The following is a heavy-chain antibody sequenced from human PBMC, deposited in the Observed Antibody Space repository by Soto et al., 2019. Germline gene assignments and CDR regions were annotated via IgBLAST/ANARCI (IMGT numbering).Heavy chain of an antibody. CDR1: GFTFSGSA. CDR3: IRLEYCSGGSCYSTFCGMDV. V-gene: IGHV3-73*01. J-gene: IGHJ6*02. D-gene: IGHD2-15*01. CDR2: IRSKANSYAT. Sequence: GGSLRLSCAASGFTFSGSAMHWVRQASGKGLEWVGRIRSKANSYATAYAASVKGRFTISRDDSKNTAYLQMNSLKTEDTAVYYCIRLEYCSGGSCYSTFCGMDVWGQGTTVTVSS.